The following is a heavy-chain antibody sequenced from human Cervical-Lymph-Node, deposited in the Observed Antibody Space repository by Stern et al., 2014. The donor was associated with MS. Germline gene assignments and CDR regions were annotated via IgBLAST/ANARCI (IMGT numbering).Heavy chain of an antibody. J-gene: IGHJ4*02. V-gene: IGHV1-18*04. Sequence: VNLVESGAEVKKPGASVKVSCKASGYTFTSYGISWVRQAPGQGLEGMGWISGYNGNTNYAQKLQGRVTMTTDTSTSTAYMELRSLRSDDTAVYYCARGGNDYVWGSYRTFDYWGQGTLVTVSS. CDR1: GYTFTSYG. D-gene: IGHD3-16*02. CDR2: ISGYNGNT. CDR3: ARGGNDYVWGSYRTFDY.